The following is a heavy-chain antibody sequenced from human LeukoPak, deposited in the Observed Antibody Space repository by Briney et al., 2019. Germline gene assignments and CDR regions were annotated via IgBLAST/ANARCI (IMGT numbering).Heavy chain of an antibody. CDR1: GFTFSTYS. V-gene: IGHV3-48*04. CDR2: ISSSSSTK. Sequence: GGSLRLSCAASGFTFSTYSMNWVRQAPGKGLEWVSYISSSSSTKLYADSVKGRFTISRDNAKNSVYLQMNSLRAEDTAVYYCARDSYGWHDRWDYWGQGTLVTVSS. CDR3: ARDSYGWHDRWDY. J-gene: IGHJ4*02. D-gene: IGHD1-1*01.